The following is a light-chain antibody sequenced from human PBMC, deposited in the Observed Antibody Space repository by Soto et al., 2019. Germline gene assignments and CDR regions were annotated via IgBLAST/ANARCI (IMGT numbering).Light chain of an antibody. V-gene: IGKV1-12*01. Sequence: DIQMTQSPSSVSASVGDRVTITCRASQGISNWLAWYQQKPGQAPKLLIYAASSLHSGVPSRFSGIGSGTDFTLNISSLQPEDFATYFCQQRNSFPHTFGRGTKLEI. J-gene: IGKJ2*01. CDR2: AAS. CDR1: QGISNW. CDR3: QQRNSFPHT.